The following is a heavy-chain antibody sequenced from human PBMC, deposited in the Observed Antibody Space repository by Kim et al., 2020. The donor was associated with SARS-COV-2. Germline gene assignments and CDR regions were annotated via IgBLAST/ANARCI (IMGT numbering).Heavy chain of an antibody. V-gene: IGHV4-39*07. Sequence: SETLSLTCTVSGGSISSSSYYWGWIRQPPGKGLEWIGSIYYSGSTYYNPSLKSRVTISVDTSKNQFSLKLSSVTAADTAVYYCARDRWAAFDIWGQGTMVTVSS. CDR3: ARDRWAAFDI. J-gene: IGHJ3*02. D-gene: IGHD1-26*01. CDR2: IYYSGST. CDR1: GGSISSSSYY.